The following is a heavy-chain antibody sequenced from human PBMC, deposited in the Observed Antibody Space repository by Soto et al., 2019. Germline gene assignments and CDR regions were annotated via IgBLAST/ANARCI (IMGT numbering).Heavy chain of an antibody. Sequence: PSETLSLTCTVSGGSVTSGNYYWSWIRQPPGKGLEWIGHIYYSGSTNYNPSLKSRVTISVDASKNQFSLKLSSVTAADTAVYYCARYCSSTSCDHYFDYWGQGTLVTVSS. V-gene: IGHV4-61*01. CDR3: ARYCSSTSCDHYFDY. CDR1: GGSVTSGNYY. CDR2: IYYSGST. D-gene: IGHD2-2*01. J-gene: IGHJ4*02.